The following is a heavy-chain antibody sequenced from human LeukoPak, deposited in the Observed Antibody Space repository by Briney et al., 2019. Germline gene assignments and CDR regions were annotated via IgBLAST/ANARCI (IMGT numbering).Heavy chain of an antibody. CDR3: TRAWVQLLTPGGYFDY. J-gene: IGHJ4*02. D-gene: IGHD5-18*01. V-gene: IGHV3-71*01. CDR2: IRSKTYGGTA. CDR1: GFTFSDYY. Sequence: PGGSLRLSCAASGFTFSDYYMSWIRQAPGKGLECVGFIRSKTYGGTAEYAASVKGRFTISRDDSKSIAYLQMNSLTAEDTAVYYCTRAWVQLLTPGGYFDYWGQGTLVTVSS.